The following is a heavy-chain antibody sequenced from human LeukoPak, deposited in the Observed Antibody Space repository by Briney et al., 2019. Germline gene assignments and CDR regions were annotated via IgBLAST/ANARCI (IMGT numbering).Heavy chain of an antibody. D-gene: IGHD3-16*01. CDR2: ISDSGGST. Sequence: GGSLRLSCAASGFTFSSYAMSLVRQAPGKGLEWVSAISDSGGSTYYADSVKGRFTISRDNSKNTLYLQMNSLRAEDTAVYYCAKGSYGGYFDYWGQGTLVTVSS. CDR1: GFTFSSYA. J-gene: IGHJ4*02. CDR3: AKGSYGGYFDY. V-gene: IGHV3-23*01.